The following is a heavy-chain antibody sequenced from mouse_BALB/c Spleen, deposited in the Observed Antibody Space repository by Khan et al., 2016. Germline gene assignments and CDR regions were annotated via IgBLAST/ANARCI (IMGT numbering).Heavy chain of an antibody. V-gene: IGHV5-4*02. D-gene: IGHD2-4*01. J-gene: IGHJ3*01. CDR1: GFTFRDYY. CDR2: ISDGGSYT. CDR3: AREGLRRGFAY. Sequence: EVELVESGGGLVKPGGSLKLSCAASGFTFRDYYMYWVRQTPEKRLEWVATISDGGSYTYYPDSVKGRFTISRDNSKNKLYLQISRLKYEDTAIYYCAREGLRRGFAYWGQGTLVTVSA.